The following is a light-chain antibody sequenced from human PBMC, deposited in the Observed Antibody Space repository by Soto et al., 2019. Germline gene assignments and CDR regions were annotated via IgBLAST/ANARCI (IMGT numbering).Light chain of an antibody. CDR2: GNT. CDR1: SSNIGADYH. Sequence: QSVLTQPPSVSGAPGQRVPIFCTGSSSNIGADYHVHWYQQLPGTAPRLLIYGNTNRPSGVPVRFSASKSGTSASLAITGLQAEDEADYYCQSYDTSLRAYVFGTGTKLTVL. J-gene: IGLJ1*01. V-gene: IGLV1-40*01. CDR3: QSYDTSLRAYV.